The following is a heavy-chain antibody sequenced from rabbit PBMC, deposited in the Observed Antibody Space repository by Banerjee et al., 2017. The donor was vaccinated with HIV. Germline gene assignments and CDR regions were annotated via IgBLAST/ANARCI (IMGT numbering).Heavy chain of an antibody. CDR2: IGGGDGSP. Sequence: QQQLEESGGGLVQPEGSLTLTCKASGFDFSSYAMCWVRQAPGKGPEWIACIGGGDGSPYYANWVNGRFTISSHNAQNTVSLQMNSLTGADTATYFCARAFWEYAGYVDYGFNLWGPGTLVTVS. J-gene: IGHJ4*01. D-gene: IGHD7-1*01. CDR3: ARAFWEYAGYVDYGFNL. CDR1: GFDFSSYA. V-gene: IGHV1S47*01.